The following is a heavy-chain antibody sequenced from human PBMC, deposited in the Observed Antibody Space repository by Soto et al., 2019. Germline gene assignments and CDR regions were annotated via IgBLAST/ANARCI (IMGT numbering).Heavy chain of an antibody. Sequence: EVQLVESGGGLVQPGGSLKLSCAASGFTFSGSAMHWVRQASGKGLEWVGRIRGKANSYATAYAASVKGRFTISRDDSKNTAYLQMNSLKTEDTAVYYCTLTGKGFDPWGQGTLVTVSS. D-gene: IGHD1-20*01. J-gene: IGHJ5*02. CDR1: GFTFSGSA. CDR2: IRGKANSYAT. CDR3: TLTGKGFDP. V-gene: IGHV3-73*02.